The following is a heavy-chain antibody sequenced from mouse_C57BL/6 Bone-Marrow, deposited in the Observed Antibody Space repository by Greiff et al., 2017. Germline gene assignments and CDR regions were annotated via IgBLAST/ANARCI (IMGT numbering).Heavy chain of an antibody. V-gene: IGHV10-1*01. Sequence: EVKLMESGGGLVQPKGSLKLSCAASGFSFNTYAMNWVRQAPGKGLEWVARIRSKSNNYATYYADSVKDRFTISRDDSESMLYLQMNNLKTEDTAMYYCVRHNYSYYYAMDYWGQGTSVTVSS. D-gene: IGHD2-12*01. J-gene: IGHJ4*01. CDR2: IRSKSNNYAT. CDR3: VRHNYSYYYAMDY. CDR1: GFSFNTYA.